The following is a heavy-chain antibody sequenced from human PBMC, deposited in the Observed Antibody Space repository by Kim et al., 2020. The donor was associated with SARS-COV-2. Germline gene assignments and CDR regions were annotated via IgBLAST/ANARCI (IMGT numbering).Heavy chain of an antibody. V-gene: IGHV3-21*06. CDR3: ARDPSPLSSSAPYYFDS. CDR2: ISSSSSYI. D-gene: IGHD6-6*01. Sequence: GGSLRLSCAASGFTFSSYSFNWVRQAPGKGLEWVSSISSSSSYIYYADSVKGRFTISRDDAKNSLYLQMDSLRGEDTAIYYCARDPSPLSSSAPYYFDSWGQGTLVAVSS. CDR1: GFTFSSYS. J-gene: IGHJ4*02.